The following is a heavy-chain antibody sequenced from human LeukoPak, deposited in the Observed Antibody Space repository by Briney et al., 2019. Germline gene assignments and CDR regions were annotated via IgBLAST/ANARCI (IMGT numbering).Heavy chain of an antibody. D-gene: IGHD6-19*01. CDR2: INPNSGGT. V-gene: IGHV1-2*02. J-gene: IGHJ5*02. CDR3: AREIAVAINWFDP. CDR1: GYTFTGYY. Sequence: ASVKVSCKASGYTFTGYYMHWVRQASGQGLEWMGWINPNSGGTNYAQNFQGRVTMTRDTSISTAYMELSRLRSDDTAVYYCAREIAVAINWFDPWGQGTLVTVSS.